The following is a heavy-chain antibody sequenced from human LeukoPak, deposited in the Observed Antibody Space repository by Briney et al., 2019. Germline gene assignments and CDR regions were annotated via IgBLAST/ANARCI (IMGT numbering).Heavy chain of an antibody. Sequence: PSQTLSLTCNVSGGSITSGDYYWGWIRQPPGTGLEWIGYIYYSGNTYYNPSLKSRVTISVDTSKKQFSLKLRSVTAADTAVYYSARATITMAVGVPADAFDIWGPGTMVTVS. V-gene: IGHV4-30-4*08. J-gene: IGHJ3*02. CDR1: GGSITSGDYY. D-gene: IGHD3-10*01. CDR3: ARATITMAVGVPADAFDI. CDR2: IYYSGNT.